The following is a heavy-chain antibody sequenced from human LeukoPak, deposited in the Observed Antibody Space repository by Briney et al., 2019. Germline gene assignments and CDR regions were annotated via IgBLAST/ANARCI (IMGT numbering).Heavy chain of an antibody. Sequence: LSLTCAVYGGSFSGCYWSWIRQPPGKGLEWVSYISSSGSTIYYADSVKGRFTISRDNAKNSLYQQMNSLRAEDTAVYYCASDGYSYGPNIDYWGQGTLVTVSS. CDR3: ASDGYSYGPNIDY. J-gene: IGHJ4*02. D-gene: IGHD5-18*01. V-gene: IGHV3-11*04. CDR1: GGSFSGCY. CDR2: ISSSGSTI.